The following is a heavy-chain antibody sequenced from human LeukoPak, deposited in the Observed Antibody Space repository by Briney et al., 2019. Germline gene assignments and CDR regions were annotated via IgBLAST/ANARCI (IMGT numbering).Heavy chain of an antibody. CDR3: ARGAMVRGVIIAGPIFDF. CDR1: GYTFSGYY. Sequence: ASVKVSCKAPGYTFSGYYMHWMRQAPGQGLEWMGWINPNSGGTNYAQKFLGRVTMTRDTSTSTANIELSSLRSDDTAVYYCARGAMVRGVIIAGPIFDFWGQGTLVTVSS. D-gene: IGHD3-10*01. CDR2: INPNSGGT. V-gene: IGHV1-2*02. J-gene: IGHJ4*02.